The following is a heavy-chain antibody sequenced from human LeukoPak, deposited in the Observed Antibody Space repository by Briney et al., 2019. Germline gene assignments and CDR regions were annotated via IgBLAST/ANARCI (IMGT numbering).Heavy chain of an antibody. D-gene: IGHD5-24*01. CDR1: GFTFSSYG. CDR3: ARGPTRKSDGYKRFDY. V-gene: IGHV3-30*02. J-gene: IGHJ4*02. CDR2: IRYDGSNK. Sequence: GGSLRLSCAASGFTFSSYGMHWVRQAPGKGLEWVAFIRYDGSNKYYADSVKGRFTISRDNSKNTLYLQMNSLRAADTAVYYCARGPTRKSDGYKRFDYWGQGTLVTVSS.